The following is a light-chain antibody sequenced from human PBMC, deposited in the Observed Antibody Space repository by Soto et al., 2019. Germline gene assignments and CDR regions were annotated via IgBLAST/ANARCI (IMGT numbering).Light chain of an antibody. CDR1: QSVNSN. V-gene: IGKV3-20*01. Sequence: EIVITQSPATLSVSPGERATLSCRASQSVNSNLAWYQQKPGQAPRLLIYGASSRATGIPARFSGSGSGTDFTLTISRLEPEDFAVYYCQQDGRSPTTFGQGTKVDI. J-gene: IGKJ1*01. CDR2: GAS. CDR3: QQDGRSPTT.